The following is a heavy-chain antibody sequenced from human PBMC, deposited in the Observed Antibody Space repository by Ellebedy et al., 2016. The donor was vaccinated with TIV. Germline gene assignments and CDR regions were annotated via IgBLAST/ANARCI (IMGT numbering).Heavy chain of an antibody. J-gene: IGHJ4*02. D-gene: IGHD3-22*01. CDR3: ARSVMKVVTAAPLGY. Sequence: AASVKVSCKASGYTFTGYYIHWVRQAPGQGLEWMGWLNVASTDTNSAQRFRDRVTTTRDTSISTAYMDLSRLTSDDTAVYYCARSVMKVVTAAPLGYWGQGALVTVSS. CDR1: GYTFTGYY. V-gene: IGHV1-2*02. CDR2: LNVASTDT.